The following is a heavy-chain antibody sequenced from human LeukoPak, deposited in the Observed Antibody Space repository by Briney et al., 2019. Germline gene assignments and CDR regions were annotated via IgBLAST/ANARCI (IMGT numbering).Heavy chain of an antibody. Sequence: SETLSLTCTVSGGSISSGGYYWSWIRQPPGKGLEWIGYMYYTGSTNYNPSLKSRVTMSVDTSKTRFFLKLSSVTAADTALYYCARVSIVYGMDVWGQGTAVTVS. V-gene: IGHV4-61*08. CDR3: ARVSIVYGMDV. CDR2: MYYTGST. J-gene: IGHJ6*02. D-gene: IGHD3-3*02. CDR1: GGSISSGGYY.